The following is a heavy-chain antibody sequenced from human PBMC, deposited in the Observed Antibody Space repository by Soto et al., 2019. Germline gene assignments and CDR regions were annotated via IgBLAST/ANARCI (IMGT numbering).Heavy chain of an antibody. CDR2: ISTSSSTI. V-gene: IGHV3-48*02. J-gene: IGHJ4*02. CDR1: GFTFSSYS. D-gene: IGHD3-22*01. CDR3: ARVDSSGYYQHFDY. Sequence: PGGSLRLSCAASGFTFSSYSMNWVRQAPGTGLEWVSYISTSSSTIYYADSLKGRFTISRDNAKNSLYLQMNSLRDEDTAVYYCARVDSSGYYQHFDYWGQGSLVTLS.